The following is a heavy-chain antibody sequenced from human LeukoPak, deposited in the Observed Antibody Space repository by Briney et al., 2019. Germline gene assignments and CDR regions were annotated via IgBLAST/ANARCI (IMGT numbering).Heavy chain of an antibody. V-gene: IGHV3-72*01. Sequence: GGSLRLSCAASGSTFSAYWMSWVRQAPGKGLEWVGRIRNKANSYTTEYAASVKGRFTISRDDSKNSLYLQMNSLKCEDTAVYYCAREWDSGSYYLGYFDYWGQGTLVTVSS. CDR1: GSTFSAYW. J-gene: IGHJ4*02. D-gene: IGHD1-26*01. CDR2: IRNKANSYTT. CDR3: AREWDSGSYYLGYFDY.